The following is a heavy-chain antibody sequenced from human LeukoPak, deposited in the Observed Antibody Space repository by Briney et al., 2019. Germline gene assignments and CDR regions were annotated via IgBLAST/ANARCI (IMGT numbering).Heavy chain of an antibody. Sequence: ASVKVSCKASGYTFTSYDINWVRQAGGQGVEGMGWMNTNSGNKEYAQKFQGRVTINRKRYISTAYMDLSSLRSEDTAVYYCATRRGSVPYYFDYWGQGTLVTVSS. CDR2: MNTNSGNK. J-gene: IGHJ4*02. CDR1: GYTFTSYD. D-gene: IGHD2-15*01. V-gene: IGHV1-8*03. CDR3: ATRRGSVPYYFDY.